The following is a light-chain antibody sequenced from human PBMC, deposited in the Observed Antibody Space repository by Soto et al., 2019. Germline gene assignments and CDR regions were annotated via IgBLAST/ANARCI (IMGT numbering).Light chain of an antibody. Sequence: ESVLTQSPGTLSLSPGERATLSCRASQSVSSNYLAWYQQKPGQAPRLLIYGASTRAAGVPARFSGSGSGTEFTLTISSLQSEDSAVYFCQQYANWPKTFGQGTKVDIK. CDR3: QQYANWPKT. J-gene: IGKJ1*01. CDR1: QSVSSN. V-gene: IGKV3-15*01. CDR2: GAS.